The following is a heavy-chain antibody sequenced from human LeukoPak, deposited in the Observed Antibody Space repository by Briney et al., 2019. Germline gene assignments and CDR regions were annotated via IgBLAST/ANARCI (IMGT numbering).Heavy chain of an antibody. Sequence: SETLSLTCAVYGGSFSGNYWSWIRQPPGKGLEWIGEINHSGSTNYNPSLKSRVTISVDTSKNQFSLKLSSVTAADTAVYDCARACVMVYAIEALDYWGQGNLVTVSS. CDR2: INHSGST. D-gene: IGHD2-8*01. V-gene: IGHV4-34*01. CDR3: ARACVMVYAIEALDY. CDR1: GGSFSGNY. J-gene: IGHJ4*02.